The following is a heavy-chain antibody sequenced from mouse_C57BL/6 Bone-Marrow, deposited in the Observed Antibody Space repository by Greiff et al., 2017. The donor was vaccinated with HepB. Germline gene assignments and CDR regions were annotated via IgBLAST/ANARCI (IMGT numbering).Heavy chain of an antibody. CDR3: ARGRGTAQALDY. CDR2: IYPGSGNT. V-gene: IGHV1-76*01. D-gene: IGHD3-2*02. Sequence: QVQLQQSGAELVRPGASVKLSCKASGYTFTDYYINWVKQRPGQGLEWIARIYPGSGNTYYNEKFKGKATLTAEKSSSTAYMQLSSLTSEDSAVYVCARGRGTAQALDYWGQGTTLTVSS. CDR1: GYTFTDYY. J-gene: IGHJ2*01.